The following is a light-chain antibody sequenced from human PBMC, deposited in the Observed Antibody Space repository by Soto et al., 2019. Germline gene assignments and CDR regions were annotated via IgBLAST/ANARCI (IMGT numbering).Light chain of an antibody. CDR3: AAWDDSLSGVV. V-gene: IGLV1-44*01. J-gene: IGLJ2*01. CDR2: RNN. CDR1: SSNIGSDS. Sequence: QSVLTQPPSASGTPGQRVTISCSGSSSNIGSDSVNWYQQLPGTAPKLLIYRNNQRPSGVPDRLSGSKSGTSASLAISGLQSEEEADYYCAAWDDSLSGVVFGGATKLTV.